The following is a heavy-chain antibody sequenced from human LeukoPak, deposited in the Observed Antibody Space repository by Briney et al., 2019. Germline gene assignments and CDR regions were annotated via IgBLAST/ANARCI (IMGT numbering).Heavy chain of an antibody. D-gene: IGHD3-16*01. CDR1: GFTFDTDW. CDR2: IRTKTDGGTT. CDR3: TTGGPRRH. J-gene: IGHJ4*02. V-gene: IGHV3-15*01. Sequence: GGSLRLSCAASGFTFDTDWMNWFRQAPGKGLEWVGLIRTKTDGGTTDNAASVKGRFAISRDDSRNMLFLQMNSLKTEDTGVYYCTTGGPRRHWGQGTLVTVSS.